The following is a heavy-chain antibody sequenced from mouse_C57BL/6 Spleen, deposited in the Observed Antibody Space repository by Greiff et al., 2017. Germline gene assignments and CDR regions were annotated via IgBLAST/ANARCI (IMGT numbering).Heavy chain of an antibody. Sequence: QQSCKASGYTFTSYWMQWVKQRPGQGLEWIGEIDPSDSYTNYNQKFKGKATLTVDTSSSTAYMQLSSLTSEDSAVYYCARRKYDYDEGYFDYWGQGTTLTVSS. CDR2: IDPSDSYT. D-gene: IGHD2-4*01. V-gene: IGHV1-50*01. J-gene: IGHJ2*01. CDR3: ARRKYDYDEGYFDY. CDR1: GYTFTSYW.